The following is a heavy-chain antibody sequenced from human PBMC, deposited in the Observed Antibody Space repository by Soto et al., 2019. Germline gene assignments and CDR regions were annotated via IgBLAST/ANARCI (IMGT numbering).Heavy chain of an antibody. V-gene: IGHV3-7*01. CDR2: IKQDGSEK. J-gene: IGHJ3*02. Sequence: GGSLRLSCAASGFTFSSYWMSWVRQAPGKGLEWVANIKQDGSEKYYVDSVKGRFTISRDNAKNSLYLQMNSLRAEDTAVYYCARVTGYCSSTSCYRGAFDIWGQGTMVTVSS. CDR1: GFTFSSYW. D-gene: IGHD2-2*02. CDR3: ARVTGYCSSTSCYRGAFDI.